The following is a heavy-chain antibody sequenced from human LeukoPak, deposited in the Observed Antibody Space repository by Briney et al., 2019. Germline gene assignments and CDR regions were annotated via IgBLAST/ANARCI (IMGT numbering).Heavy chain of an antibody. V-gene: IGHV3-23*01. Sequence: GGSLRLSCAAAGFTFSNYAKTWVRQAPGKGLEWVSSISGSGGSTYYADSVKGRFTISRDNSKNTLYLQMYSLRAEDTAVYYCAKVEGASKASVYWGQGALVTVSS. J-gene: IGHJ4*02. D-gene: IGHD1-1*01. CDR2: ISGSGGST. CDR3: AKVEGASKASVY. CDR1: GFTFSNYA.